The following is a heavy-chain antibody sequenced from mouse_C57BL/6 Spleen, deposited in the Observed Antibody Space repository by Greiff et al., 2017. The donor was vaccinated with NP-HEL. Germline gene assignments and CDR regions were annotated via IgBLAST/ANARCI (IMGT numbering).Heavy chain of an antibody. CDR3: ARDWDYYGSSYYAMDY. Sequence: EVKLEESGPGLVKPSQSLSLTCSVTGYSITSGYYWNWIRQFPGNKLEWMGYISYDGSNNYNPSLKNRISITRDTSKNQFFLKLNSVTTEDTATYYCARDWDYYGSSYYAMDYWGQGTSVTVSS. CDR1: GYSITSGYY. D-gene: IGHD1-1*01. CDR2: ISYDGSN. V-gene: IGHV3-6*01. J-gene: IGHJ4*01.